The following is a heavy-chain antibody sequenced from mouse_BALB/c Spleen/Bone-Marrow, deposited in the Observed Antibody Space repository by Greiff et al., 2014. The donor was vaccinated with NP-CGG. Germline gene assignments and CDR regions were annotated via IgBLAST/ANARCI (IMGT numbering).Heavy chain of an antibody. CDR1: GYTFTSYW. Sequence: DLVKPGASVKLSCKASGYTFTSYWINWIKQRPGQGLEWIGRIPPGSGTTYYNEMFKGKATLTVDTSSTTAYILLSSLSSEDSAVYFCARGSYYYGSSSPWFAYWGQGTLVTVSA. CDR3: ARGSYYYGSSSPWFAY. D-gene: IGHD1-1*01. CDR2: IPPGSGTT. J-gene: IGHJ3*01. V-gene: IGHV1S41*01.